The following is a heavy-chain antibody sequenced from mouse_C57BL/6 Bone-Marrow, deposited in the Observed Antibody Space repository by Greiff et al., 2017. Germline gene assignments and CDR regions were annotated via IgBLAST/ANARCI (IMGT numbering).Heavy chain of an antibody. J-gene: IGHJ2*01. Sequence: QVQLQQSGAELVRPGASVTLSCKASGYTFTDYEMHWVKQTPVHGLEWIGAIDPETGGTAYNQKFKGKAMLTADKSSSTAYRELRSLTSEDSAVYYCTRIGIYYNFDYWGQGTTLTVSS. CDR2: IDPETGGT. CDR1: GYTFTDYE. CDR3: TRIGIYYNFDY. V-gene: IGHV1-15*01. D-gene: IGHD2-1*01.